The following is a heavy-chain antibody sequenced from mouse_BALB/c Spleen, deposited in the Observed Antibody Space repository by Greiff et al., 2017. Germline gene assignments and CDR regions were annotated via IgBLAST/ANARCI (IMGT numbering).Heavy chain of an antibody. J-gene: IGHJ4*01. CDR3: ASDRYDEGYAMDY. D-gene: IGHD2-14*01. CDR1: GFTFSSYG. CDR2: ISSGGSYT. V-gene: IGHV5-6*01. Sequence: EVQVVESGGDLVKPGGSLKLSCAASGFTFSSYGMSWVRQTPDKRLEWVATISSGGSYTYYPDSVKGRFTISRDNAKNTLYLQMSSLKSEDTAMYYCASDRYDEGYAMDYWGQGTSVTVSS.